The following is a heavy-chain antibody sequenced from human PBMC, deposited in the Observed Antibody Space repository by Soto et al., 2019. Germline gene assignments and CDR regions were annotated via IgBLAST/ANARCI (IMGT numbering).Heavy chain of an antibody. CDR3: GSGPSTTWIDN. J-gene: IGHJ4*02. CDR1: GGSITSHHYY. CDR2: IYSGGNT. D-gene: IGHD1-1*01. Sequence: QLRVQESGPGQVKPSATLSLTCTVSGGSITSHHYYWGWVRQPPGKGLEWIGSIYSGGNTYYNPSLRSRVTIIVDTAENQISLKLSSVTATDTAVYYCGSGPSTTWIDNWGLGTQVSVSS. V-gene: IGHV4-39*01.